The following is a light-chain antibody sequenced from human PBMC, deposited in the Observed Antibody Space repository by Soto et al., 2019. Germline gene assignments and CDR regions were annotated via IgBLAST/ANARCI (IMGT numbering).Light chain of an antibody. CDR1: SSDVGVYDY. Sequence: QSALTQPASVSGSPGQSITISCTGTSSDVGVYDYVSWYQQYTGKAPKLMIYDVSNRPAGVSNRFSGSKSGNTASLTISGLQAEDEADYYCSSYTTSTTRVFGGGTKVTVL. V-gene: IGLV2-14*03. J-gene: IGLJ3*02. CDR2: DVS. CDR3: SSYTTSTTRV.